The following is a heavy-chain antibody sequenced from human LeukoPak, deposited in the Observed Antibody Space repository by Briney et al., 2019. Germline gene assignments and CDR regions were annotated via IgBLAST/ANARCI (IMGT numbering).Heavy chain of an antibody. D-gene: IGHD2-2*01. V-gene: IGHV1-69*05. CDR2: IIPISGTA. J-gene: IGHJ6*03. CDR3: ARGLQYQLLEALGYYYMDV. CDR1: GGTFSSHA. Sequence: SVKVSCKASGGTFSSHAIAWVRQAPGQGPEWMGGIIPISGTANYAQKFQGRVTITTDESTSTAYMELSSLTSDDTAVYYCARGLQYQLLEALGYYYMDVWGEGTTVTVS.